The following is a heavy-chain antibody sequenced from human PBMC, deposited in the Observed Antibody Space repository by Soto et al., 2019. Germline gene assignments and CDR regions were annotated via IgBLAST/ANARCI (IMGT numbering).Heavy chain of an antibody. CDR3: ASYRSFTGAFDI. V-gene: IGHV3-48*03. CDR2: ISSSGSTI. CDR1: GFTFSSYE. Sequence: GGSLRLSCAASGFTFSSYEMNWVRQAPGKGLEWVSYISSSGSTIYYADSVKGRFTISRDNAKNSLYLQMNSLRAEDTAVYYCASYRSFTGAFDIGGERTMVTVSS. J-gene: IGHJ3*02. D-gene: IGHD3-16*01.